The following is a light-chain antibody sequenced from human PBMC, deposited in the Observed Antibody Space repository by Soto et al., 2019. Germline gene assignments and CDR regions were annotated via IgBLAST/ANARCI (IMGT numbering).Light chain of an antibody. J-gene: IGLJ1*01. CDR3: CSYVGSSTYV. Sequence: QSALTQPASVSGSPGQSITISCTGTSSDVGNYNLVSWYQQHPGKAPKLMLYEGSKRPSGVSNCFSGSKSGNTASLTISGLQAEDEADYYCCSYVGSSTYVFGTGTKLTVL. CDR1: SSDVGNYNL. CDR2: EGS. V-gene: IGLV2-23*01.